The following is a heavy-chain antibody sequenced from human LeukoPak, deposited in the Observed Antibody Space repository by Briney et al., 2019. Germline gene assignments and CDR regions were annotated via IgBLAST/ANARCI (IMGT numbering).Heavy chain of an antibody. CDR1: GFTFSNAW. CDR2: IKSKTDGGTT. Sequence: GGSLRLSCAASGFTFSNAWMSWVRQAPGKRLEWVGRIKSKTDGGTTDYAARVKGRFTISRDDSKNTLYLQMNSLKTEDTAVYCCSTLWAVAGYFDYRGQGTLVTVSS. V-gene: IGHV3-15*01. CDR3: STLWAVAGYFDY. D-gene: IGHD6-19*01. J-gene: IGHJ4*02.